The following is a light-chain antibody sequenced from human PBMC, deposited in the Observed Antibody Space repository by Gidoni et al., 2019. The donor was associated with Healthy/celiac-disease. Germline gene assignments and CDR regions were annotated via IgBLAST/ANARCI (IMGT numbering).Light chain of an antibody. V-gene: IGLV1-44*01. CDR3: AAWDDSLNGPTVV. CDR2: SNN. Sequence: QSVLTQPPSASGTPGQRVTISCSGSSSNIGSNTVNWYHQLPGTAPKLLIYSNNQRPSGVPDRFSGSKSGTSASLAISGLRSEDEADYYCAAWDDSLNGPTVVFGGGTKLTVL. J-gene: IGLJ2*01. CDR1: SSNIGSNT.